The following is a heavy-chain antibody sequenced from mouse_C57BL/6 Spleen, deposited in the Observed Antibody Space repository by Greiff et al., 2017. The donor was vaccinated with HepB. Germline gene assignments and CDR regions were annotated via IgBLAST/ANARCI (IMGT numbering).Heavy chain of an antibody. J-gene: IGHJ4*01. V-gene: IGHV5-17*01. D-gene: IGHD2-4*01. CDR2: ISSGSSTI. Sequence: EVQLVESGGGLVKPGGSLKLSCAASGFTFSDYGMHWVRQAPEKGLEWVAYISSGSSTIYYADTVKGRYTISRDNAKNTLFLQMTSLRSEDTAMYYCARAYYDYDEDYAMDYWGQGTSVTVSS. CDR3: ARAYYDYDEDYAMDY. CDR1: GFTFSDYG.